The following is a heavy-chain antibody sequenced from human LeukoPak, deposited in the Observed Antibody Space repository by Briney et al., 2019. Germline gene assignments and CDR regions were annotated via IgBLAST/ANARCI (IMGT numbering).Heavy chain of an antibody. Sequence: GGSLRLSCAASGFTFSSYVMSWVRQAPGKGLEWVSAISGSGGRTYYADSVKGRFTISRDNSMNTLYLQMNSLRAEDTAVYYCAKQRFSETWWGQGTLVTVSS. D-gene: IGHD5-24*01. J-gene: IGHJ4*02. CDR1: GFTFSSYV. CDR2: ISGSGGRT. CDR3: AKQRFSETW. V-gene: IGHV3-23*01.